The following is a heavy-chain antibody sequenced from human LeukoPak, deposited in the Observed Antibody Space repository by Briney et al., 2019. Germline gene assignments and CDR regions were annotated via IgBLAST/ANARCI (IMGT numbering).Heavy chain of an antibody. Sequence: GGSLRLSCAASGFTFSDYYMSWIRQAPGKGLEWVSYISSSGSTIYYADSVKGRFTISRDNAKDSLYLQMNSLRAEDTAVYYCASGGWELPFVGMDVWGKGTTVTVSS. J-gene: IGHJ6*03. CDR2: ISSSGSTI. D-gene: IGHD1-26*01. V-gene: IGHV3-11*04. CDR3: ASGGWELPFVGMDV. CDR1: GFTFSDYY.